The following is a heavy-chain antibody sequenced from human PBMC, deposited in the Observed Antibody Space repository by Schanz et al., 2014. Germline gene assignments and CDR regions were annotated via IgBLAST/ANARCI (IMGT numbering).Heavy chain of an antibody. V-gene: IGHV1-18*01. CDR2: IGGSDGNT. J-gene: IGHJ1*01. D-gene: IGHD6-13*01. CDR1: GYTFTRSV. Sequence: QVQLVQSGGEVKTPGASVKVSCKASGYTFTRSVISWVRQAPGQGLEWMGWIGGSDGNTNFAQKFQGRVTMTTDTSTSTAYMELRSLRSDDTAVYYCAGATYSSSWYGGSEYFQHGGQGTLVTVSS. CDR3: AGATYSSSWYGGSEYFQH.